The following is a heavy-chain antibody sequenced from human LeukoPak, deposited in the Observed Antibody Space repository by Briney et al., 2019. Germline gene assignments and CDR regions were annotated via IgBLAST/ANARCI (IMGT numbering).Heavy chain of an antibody. Sequence: PGGSLRLSCAASGFTFSSYAMSWVRQAPGKGLEWVSAISGSGGSTYYADSVKGRFTISRDNSKNTLYLQMSSLRAEDTAVYYCAKDPDYCGGDCYHDYWGQGTLVTVSS. CDR1: GFTFSSYA. V-gene: IGHV3-23*01. J-gene: IGHJ4*02. D-gene: IGHD2-21*02. CDR3: AKDPDYCGGDCYHDY. CDR2: ISGSGGST.